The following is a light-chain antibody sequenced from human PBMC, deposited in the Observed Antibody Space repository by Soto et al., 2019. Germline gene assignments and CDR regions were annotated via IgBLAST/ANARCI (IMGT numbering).Light chain of an antibody. V-gene: IGLV2-14*01. CDR3: SSYTSNTTPYV. CDR1: SSDVGDYNY. CDR2: EVS. Sequence: QSALTQPASLSGSPGQSITISCTGTSSDVGDYNYVSWYQRHPGKAPKLLIYEVSHRPSGISNRFSGSKSGNTASLTISGLQTEDEADYYCSSYTSNTTPYVFGTGTKVTVL. J-gene: IGLJ1*01.